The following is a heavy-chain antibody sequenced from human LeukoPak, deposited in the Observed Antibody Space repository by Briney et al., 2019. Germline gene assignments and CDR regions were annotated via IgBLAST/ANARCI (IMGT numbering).Heavy chain of an antibody. Sequence: ASVKVSCKASGYTFTSYGFSWVRQAPGQGLEWMGWINAYNGDTNYAQKVQGRVTLTTDTSTSTAYMELRSMRSDDRAVYYCARDGSGQWLDSWGQGTLVTVSS. D-gene: IGHD3-10*01. CDR2: INAYNGDT. J-gene: IGHJ4*02. CDR1: GYTFTSYG. V-gene: IGHV1-18*01. CDR3: ARDGSGQWLDS.